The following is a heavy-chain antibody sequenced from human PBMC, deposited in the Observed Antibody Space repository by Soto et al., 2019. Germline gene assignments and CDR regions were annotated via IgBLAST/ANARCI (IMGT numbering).Heavy chain of an antibody. CDR3: GRGPSPRAPAGGTPYYYAMDV. CDR1: GYDFTAYD. J-gene: IGHJ6*02. Sequence: QVQLVQSGAEVKQSGASLKVSCKASGYDFTAYDINWVRQASGQGLEWMGWMNPINGAAGSARRCQGRVSMTRNTATGTAYLELTSLRSDDTAVYYCGRGPSPRAPAGGTPYYYAMDVWGQGTTVTVSS. D-gene: IGHD6-13*01. V-gene: IGHV1-8*02. CDR2: MNPINGAA.